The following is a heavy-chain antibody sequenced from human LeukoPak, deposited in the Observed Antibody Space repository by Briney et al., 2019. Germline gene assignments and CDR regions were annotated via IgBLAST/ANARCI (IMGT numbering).Heavy chain of an antibody. Sequence: SETLPLTCTGSGGSITNSFWSWIRQPPGKGLEWIAYVHYSEKTNYNPSLKNRLTISLDTSKNQFSLMLSSVTAADTAVYYCARDRRWEQLHAFDTWGQGTMVTVSS. D-gene: IGHD1-26*01. J-gene: IGHJ3*02. CDR2: VHYSEKT. CDR3: ARDRRWEQLHAFDT. CDR1: GGSITNSF. V-gene: IGHV4-59*01.